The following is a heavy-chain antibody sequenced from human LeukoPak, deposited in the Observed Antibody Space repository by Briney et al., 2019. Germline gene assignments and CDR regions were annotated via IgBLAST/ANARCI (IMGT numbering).Heavy chain of an antibody. Sequence: GTLRLSCAASGFTFSSYGMSWIRQPPGKGLEWIGEISHSGTTNCDPSLKSRISMSIDTSKNQFSLKLSSVTAADTAVYYCARVGSSWYRTLDYWGQGTLVTVSS. V-gene: IGHV4-34*01. D-gene: IGHD6-13*01. J-gene: IGHJ4*02. CDR2: ISHSGTT. CDR3: ARVGSSWYRTLDY. CDR1: GFTFSSYG.